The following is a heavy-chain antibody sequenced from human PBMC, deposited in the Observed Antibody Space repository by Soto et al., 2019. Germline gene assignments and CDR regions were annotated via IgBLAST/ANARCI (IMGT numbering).Heavy chain of an antibody. CDR1: GYTFTNYA. CDR3: ARDPQRRDGYNFDS. CDR2: INTGKGNT. V-gene: IGHV1-3*04. Sequence: ASVKVSCKASGYTFTNYAMHWVRQAPGQRLEWMGWINTGKGNTKYSQKFQGRFTISRDNAKKVLFLQMNSLRAEDTAVYYCARDPQRRDGYNFDSWGRGTLVTVSS. D-gene: IGHD5-12*01. J-gene: IGHJ4*02.